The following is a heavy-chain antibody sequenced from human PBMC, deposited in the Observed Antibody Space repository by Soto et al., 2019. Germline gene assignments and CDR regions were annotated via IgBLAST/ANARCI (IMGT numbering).Heavy chain of an antibody. Sequence: ASVKVSCKASGYTFTSYGISWVRQAPGQGLEWMGWISAYNGNTNYAQKLRGRVTMTTDTSTSTAYMELRSLRSDDTAVYYCAKDPGITIFSRSGSENDYWGQGTLVTVSS. D-gene: IGHD3-9*01. CDR2: ISAYNGNT. V-gene: IGHV1-18*01. CDR1: GYTFTSYG. J-gene: IGHJ4*02. CDR3: AKDPGITIFSRSGSENDY.